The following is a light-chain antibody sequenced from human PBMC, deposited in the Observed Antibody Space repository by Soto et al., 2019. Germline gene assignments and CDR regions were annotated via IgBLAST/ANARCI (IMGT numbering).Light chain of an antibody. V-gene: IGKV2-28*01. CDR2: WGS. CDR1: QSLLYSGVYNY. CDR3: MQALQTPPA. Sequence: VMTQSPLSLPVTPGEPASISCRSSQSLLYSGVYNYLEWYLQKPGQSPQLLIYWGSNRASGVPDRFSGSGSGTDFTLKISRVEADDVGVYYCMQALQTPPAFGQGTKVEI. J-gene: IGKJ1*01.